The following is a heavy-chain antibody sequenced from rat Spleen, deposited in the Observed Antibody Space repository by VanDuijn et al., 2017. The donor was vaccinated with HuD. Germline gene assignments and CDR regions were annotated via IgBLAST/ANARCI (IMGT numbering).Heavy chain of an antibody. CDR2: ITNTGGST. J-gene: IGHJ2*01. CDR1: GFTFSDYY. CDR3: TRDPNG. Sequence: EVQLVESDGGLVQPGRSLKLSCAASGFTFSDYYMAWVRQAPTKGLEWVASITNTGGSTYYPDSVKGRFTISRDNAKSTLYLQMNSLRSEDTATYYCTRDPNGWGQGVMVTVSS. D-gene: IGHD3-6*01. V-gene: IGHV5-20*01.